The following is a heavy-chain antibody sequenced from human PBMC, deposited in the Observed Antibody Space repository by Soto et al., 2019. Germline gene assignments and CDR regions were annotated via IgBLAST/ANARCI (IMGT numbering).Heavy chain of an antibody. V-gene: IGHV4-31*03. CDR2: IYYTGTT. CDR1: GVSISSGGYY. D-gene: IGHD3-10*01. J-gene: IGHJ3*02. CDR3: AIARLDLDGSGSSGSGALDI. Sequence: QVQLQESGPGLVKPSQTLSLICTVSGVSISSGGYYWNWIRQHPGKGLEWIAYIYYTGTTYYNPPLKSRLTMSLYTSKSHASLKLSSVTAADTALYYCAIARLDLDGSGSSGSGALDIWGQGTLVTVSA.